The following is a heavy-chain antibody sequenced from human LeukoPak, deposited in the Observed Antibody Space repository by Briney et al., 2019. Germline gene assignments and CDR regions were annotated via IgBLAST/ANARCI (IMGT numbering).Heavy chain of an antibody. CDR2: ISAYNGNT. Sequence: GESLKISCKSSGYSFTSYGISWVRQAPGQGLEWMGWISAYNGNTNYAQKLQGRVTMTTDTSTSTAYMELRSLRSDDTAVYYCARGYSGYDPETPFDYWGQGTLVTVSS. CDR3: ARGYSGYDPETPFDY. CDR1: GYSFTSYG. J-gene: IGHJ4*02. V-gene: IGHV1-18*01. D-gene: IGHD5-12*01.